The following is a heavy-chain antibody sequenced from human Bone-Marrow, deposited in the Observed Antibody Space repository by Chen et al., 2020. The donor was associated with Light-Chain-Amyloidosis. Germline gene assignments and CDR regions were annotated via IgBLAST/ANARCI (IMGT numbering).Heavy chain of an antibody. CDR3: ARVMTGTEKDY. V-gene: IGHV3-53*02. D-gene: IGHD3-9*01. CDR2: IYAEGST. CDR1: GFSVSATH. Sequence: EVQLVETGGTLVQPGGSLTISCVVSGFSVSATHMSWVRQATGTGLECVSVIYAEGSTYNEDSVKGRFTISRDNSKNTLFLQMNSLTVEDTAVYYCARVMTGTEKDYWGQGTPVTVSS. J-gene: IGHJ4*02.